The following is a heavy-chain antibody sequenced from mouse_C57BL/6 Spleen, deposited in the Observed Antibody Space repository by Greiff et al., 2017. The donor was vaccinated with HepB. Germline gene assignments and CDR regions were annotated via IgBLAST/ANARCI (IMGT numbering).Heavy chain of an antibody. CDR2: IYPGDGDT. Sequence: VQRVESGPELVKPGASVKISCKASGYAFSSSWMNWVKQRPGKGLEWIGRIYPGDGDTNYNGKFKGKATLTADKSSSTAYMQLSSLTSEDSAVYFCARPGSSYGYFDVWGTGTTVTVSS. D-gene: IGHD1-1*01. V-gene: IGHV1-82*01. CDR1: GYAFSSSW. CDR3: ARPGSSYGYFDV. J-gene: IGHJ1*03.